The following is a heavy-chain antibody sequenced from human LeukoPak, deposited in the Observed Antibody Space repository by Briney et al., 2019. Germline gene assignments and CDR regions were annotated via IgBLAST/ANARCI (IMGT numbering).Heavy chain of an antibody. Sequence: SETLSLTCTFSGGSTSSTGYYWGWIRQHPGKGLEWIGYIYSSGNTYYNPSLKSRVIISVDTSKNQFSLKLSSVTAADTAVYYCARSRAYERLFDSWGQGTLVTVSS. CDR2: IYSSGNT. V-gene: IGHV4-31*03. CDR3: ARSRAYERLFDS. D-gene: IGHD3-22*01. CDR1: GGSTSSTGYY. J-gene: IGHJ4*02.